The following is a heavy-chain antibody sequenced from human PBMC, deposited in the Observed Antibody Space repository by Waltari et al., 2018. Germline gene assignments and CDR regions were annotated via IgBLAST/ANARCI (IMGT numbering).Heavy chain of an antibody. D-gene: IGHD3-22*01. J-gene: IGHJ4*02. V-gene: IGHV3-66*02. CDR1: GFTVSNNY. Sequence: EVQLAESGGGLVQPGGSLRISCAASGFTVSNNYMSWVRQAPGKGLEWVSLIYSGGYTLYADSVKGRFTISRDNSKNTLYLQMNSLRVEDTAVYYCARNPRYDSPDWGQGTLVTVSS. CDR2: IYSGGYT. CDR3: ARNPRYDSPD.